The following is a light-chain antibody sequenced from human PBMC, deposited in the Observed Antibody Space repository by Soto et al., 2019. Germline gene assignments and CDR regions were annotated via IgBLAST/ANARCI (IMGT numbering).Light chain of an antibody. Sequence: DIQMTQSPSTLSASLGDRVTITCRASQSINNNLAWYQQQSGKAPKLLIYKASSLGSGVPSRFIGSGSATEFTLTIGSLQPDDFATYYCQHYESYPFTFGPGTQVVIK. CDR2: KAS. V-gene: IGKV1-5*03. CDR3: QHYESYPFT. J-gene: IGKJ3*01. CDR1: QSINNN.